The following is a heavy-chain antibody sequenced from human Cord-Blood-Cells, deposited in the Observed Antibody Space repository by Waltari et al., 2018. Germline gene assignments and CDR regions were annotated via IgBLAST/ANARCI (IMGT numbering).Heavy chain of an antibody. Sequence: KPGSSVKVSCKASGGTFSSYAISWVRRAPGQGLEWMGGIIPIFGTANYAQKFQGRVTITADESTSTAYMELSSLRSEDTAVYYCARNPRPYSSSWYLWFDPWGQGTLVTVSS. CDR1: GGTFSSYA. CDR2: IIPIFGTA. V-gene: IGHV1-69*01. CDR3: ARNPRPYSSSWYLWFDP. D-gene: IGHD6-13*01. J-gene: IGHJ5*02.